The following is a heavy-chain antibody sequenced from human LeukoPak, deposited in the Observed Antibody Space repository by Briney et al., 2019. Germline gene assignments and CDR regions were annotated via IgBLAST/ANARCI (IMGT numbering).Heavy chain of an antibody. J-gene: IGHJ4*02. D-gene: IGHD5-12*01. Sequence: GGSLRLSCAASGFTFSSYAMSWVRQAPGKGLEWVSDISGSGGSTYYADSVKGRFTISRDNSKNTLYLQMNSLRAEDTAVYYCARQGAGYDEPIDYWGQGTLVTVSS. CDR3: ARQGAGYDEPIDY. V-gene: IGHV3-23*01. CDR2: ISGSGGST. CDR1: GFTFSSYA.